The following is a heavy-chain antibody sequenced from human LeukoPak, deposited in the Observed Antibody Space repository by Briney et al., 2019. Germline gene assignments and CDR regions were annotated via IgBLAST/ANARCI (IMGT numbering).Heavy chain of an antibody. CDR2: STSSGNTV. D-gene: IGHD1-1*01. J-gene: IGHJ3*02. V-gene: IGHV3-48*03. Sequence: PGGSLRLSCAASGVAFSSYEMNWVRQVPGKGLEWISYSTSSGNTVYYADSVKGRFTTSRDNAKNSLYLQMNSLRVEDTAVYYCARPPGMTAAFDIWGRGTMVTVSS. CDR1: GVAFSSYE. CDR3: ARPPGMTAAFDI.